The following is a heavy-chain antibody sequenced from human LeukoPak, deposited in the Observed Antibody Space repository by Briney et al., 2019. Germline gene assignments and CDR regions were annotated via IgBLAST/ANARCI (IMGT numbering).Heavy chain of an antibody. Sequence: PSETLSLTCTVSGGSISSSSYYWGWIRQPPGKGLEWIGSFYYSGSTYYNPSLKSRVTISVDTSKNQFSLRLTSVTAADTAVYYCARLTVTTGGVDCWGQGTLVTVSS. V-gene: IGHV4-39*07. J-gene: IGHJ4*02. CDR2: FYYSGST. CDR1: GGSISSSSYY. CDR3: ARLTVTTGGVDC. D-gene: IGHD4-17*01.